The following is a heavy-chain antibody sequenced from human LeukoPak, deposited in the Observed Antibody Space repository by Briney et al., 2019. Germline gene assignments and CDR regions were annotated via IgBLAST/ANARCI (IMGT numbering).Heavy chain of an antibody. V-gene: IGHV4-34*01. CDR2: INHSGST. CDR1: GGSFSGYY. J-gene: IGHJ4*02. D-gene: IGHD3-10*01. CDR3: ARGRTSEYYYGSGSYCDY. Sequence: SETLSLTCAVYGGSFSGYYWSWIRQPPGKGLEWIGEINHSGSTNYNPSLKSRVTISVDTSKNQFSLKLSSVTAADTAVYYCARGRTSEYYYGSGSYCDYWGQGTLVTVSS.